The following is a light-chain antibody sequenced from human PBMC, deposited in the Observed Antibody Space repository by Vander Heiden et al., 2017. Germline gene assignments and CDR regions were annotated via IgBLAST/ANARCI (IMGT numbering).Light chain of an antibody. CDR1: QSISSH. Sequence: IQMPHSPSSLSASVGDRVTITCRASQSISSHLNWYQQKPGKAPKLLIYAASNLQSGVPSRFSGSGSGTDFTLTISSLQPEDFTTYYCQQSYSTLRTFGQGTKVEIK. CDR2: AAS. J-gene: IGKJ1*01. V-gene: IGKV1-39*01. CDR3: QQSYSTLRT.